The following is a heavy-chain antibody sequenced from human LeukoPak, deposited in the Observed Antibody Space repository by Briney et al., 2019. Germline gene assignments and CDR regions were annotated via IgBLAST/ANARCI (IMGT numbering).Heavy chain of an antibody. CDR2: IYHSGST. J-gene: IGHJ4*02. Sequence: GSLRLSCAASGFTFSSYGMSWVRQPPGKGLEWIGEIYHSGSTNYNPSLKSRVTISVDKSKNQFSLKLSSVTAADTAVYYCATTKGGRWGQGTLVTVSS. CDR3: ATTKGGR. D-gene: IGHD3-16*01. V-gene: IGHV4-4*02. CDR1: GFTFSSYGM.